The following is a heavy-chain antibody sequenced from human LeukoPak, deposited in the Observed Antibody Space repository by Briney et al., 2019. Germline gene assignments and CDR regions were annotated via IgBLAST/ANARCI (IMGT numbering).Heavy chain of an antibody. D-gene: IGHD6-19*01. Sequence: ASVKVSCMASGYTFTSYAMHWVRQAPGQRLEWMGWINAGNGNTKYSQKFQGRVTITRDTSASTAYMELSSLRSEDTAVYYCARDRYSSGWSNYFDYWGQGTLVTVSS. J-gene: IGHJ4*02. CDR2: INAGNGNT. CDR3: ARDRYSSGWSNYFDY. CDR1: GYTFTSYA. V-gene: IGHV1-3*01.